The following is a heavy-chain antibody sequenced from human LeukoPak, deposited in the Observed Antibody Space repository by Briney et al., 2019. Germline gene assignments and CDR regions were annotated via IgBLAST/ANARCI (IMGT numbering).Heavy chain of an antibody. V-gene: IGHV4-4*07. CDR3: ASYSGSNVYYGY. CDR1: GGSISCYY. J-gene: IGHJ4*02. D-gene: IGHD1-26*01. CDR2: IYSSGGT. Sequence: SETLSLTCTVSGGSISCYYWTWIRQPAGKGLEWIGRIYSSGGTNYNPSLKSRVTMSVDMSKNQFSLKLSSVTAADTAVYYCASYSGSNVYYGYWGPGTLVTVSS.